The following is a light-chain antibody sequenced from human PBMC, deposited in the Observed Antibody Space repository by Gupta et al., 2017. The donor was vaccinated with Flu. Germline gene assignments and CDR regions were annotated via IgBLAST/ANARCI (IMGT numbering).Light chain of an antibody. CDR1: QKVGTN. Sequence: EIVMTQSPATHSVSPGERATLSCRASQKVGTNLAWYPQKPGLAPRLLIHGASTRATGVPAKFSGGGSGTEFTLTIYGLLSDDSAIYYCQRYGKWTPKITFGGGTKVE. J-gene: IGKJ4*01. CDR3: QRYGKWTPKIT. CDR2: GAS. V-gene: IGKV3-15*01.